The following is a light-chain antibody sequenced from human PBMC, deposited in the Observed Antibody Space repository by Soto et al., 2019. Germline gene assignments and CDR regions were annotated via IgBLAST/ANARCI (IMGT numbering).Light chain of an antibody. J-gene: IGLJ1*01. Sequence: QSALTQPRSVSGSPGQSVTVSCTGTSXDVAVYSYVSWFQQHPGKAPQLLIYDVTKRPSGVPDRFSGSKSGNTAALTISGLQAEDEAEYFCSSYAGSYTWIFGSGTKVTVL. CDR2: DVT. V-gene: IGLV2-11*01. CDR1: SXDVAVYSY. CDR3: SSYAGSYTWI.